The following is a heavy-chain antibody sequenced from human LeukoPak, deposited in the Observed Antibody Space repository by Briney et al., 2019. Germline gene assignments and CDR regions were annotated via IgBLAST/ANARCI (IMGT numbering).Heavy chain of an antibody. Sequence: PGGSLRLSCAASGFTFSRYSINWVRQAPGKGLEWVAFIRYDGSNKYYADSVKGRFTISRDNSKNTLYLQMNSLRAEDTGVYYCAKDLSSGSRRAYWGQGTLVTVSS. V-gene: IGHV3-30*02. D-gene: IGHD6-19*01. CDR2: IRYDGSNK. CDR3: AKDLSSGSRRAY. J-gene: IGHJ4*02. CDR1: GFTFSRYS.